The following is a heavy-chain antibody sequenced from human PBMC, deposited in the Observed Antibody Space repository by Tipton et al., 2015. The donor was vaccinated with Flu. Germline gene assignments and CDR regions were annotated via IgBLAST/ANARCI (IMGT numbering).Heavy chain of an antibody. CDR3: RAVTGDVFDI. J-gene: IGHJ3*02. CDR1: GYTLTGYY. Sequence: QLVQSGAEVKKPGASVKVSCKASGYTLTGYYIHWVRQAPGQGLEWLGYIHLNRGNTEYAPKFQGRVTMTRDTSISAACMELRTLRNDDTAVYFCRAVTGDVFDIWGPGTMATVSS. D-gene: IGHD6-19*01. CDR2: IHLNRGNT. V-gene: IGHV1-2*02.